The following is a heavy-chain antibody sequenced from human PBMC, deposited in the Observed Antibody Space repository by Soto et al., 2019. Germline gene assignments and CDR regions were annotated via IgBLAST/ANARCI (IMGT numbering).Heavy chain of an antibody. CDR2: TYYRSKWYN. CDR1: GDSVSSNSAA. CDR3: ARGRPTVKRTRYGMDV. Sequence: SQTLSLTCAISGDSVSSNSAAWNWISQSPSRGLELLGRTYYRSKWYNDYAVSVKSRITINPDTSKKQFSLQLNSVTHEEKAVYYCARGRPTVKRTRYGMDVWGQGTTVTVSS. J-gene: IGHJ6*02. V-gene: IGHV6-1*01. D-gene: IGHD4-4*01.